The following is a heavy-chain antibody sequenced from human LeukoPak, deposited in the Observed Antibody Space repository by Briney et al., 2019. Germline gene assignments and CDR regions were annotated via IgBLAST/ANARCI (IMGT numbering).Heavy chain of an antibody. CDR1: GFTVSSSY. J-gene: IGHJ3*02. Sequence: GGSLRLSCAASGFTVSSSYMSWVRQAPGKGLEWVSVIYSGGSTYYADSVKGRFTISRDNSKNTLYLQINSLRAEDMAGYYCAREDSIRYLGFHDAFAIWGQGTMVTVPS. V-gene: IGHV3-53*01. CDR3: AREDSIRYLGFHDAFAI. CDR2: IYSGGST. D-gene: IGHD3-22*01.